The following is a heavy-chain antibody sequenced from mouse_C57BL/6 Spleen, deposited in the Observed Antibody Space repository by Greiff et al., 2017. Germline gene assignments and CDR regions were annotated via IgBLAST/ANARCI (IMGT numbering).Heavy chain of an antibody. V-gene: IGHV5-16*01. Sequence: EVQVVESEGGLVQPGSSMKLSCTASGFTFSDYYMAWVRQVPEKGLEWVANINYDGSSTYYLDSLKSRFIISRDNAKNILYLQMSSLKSEDTATYYCARADYGSRHWYFDVWGTGTTVTVSS. CDR2: INYDGSST. CDR3: ARADYGSRHWYFDV. CDR1: GFTFSDYY. J-gene: IGHJ1*03. D-gene: IGHD1-1*01.